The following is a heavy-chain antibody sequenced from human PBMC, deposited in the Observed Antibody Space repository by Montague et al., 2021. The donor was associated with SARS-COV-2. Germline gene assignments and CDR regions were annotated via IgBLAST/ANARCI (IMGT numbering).Heavy chain of an antibody. Sequence: PAPVKPTQTLTLTCTFSGFSLSTSGMCVSWIRQPPGKALEWLALIDWDDDKYYSTSLKTRLTISKDTSKNQVVLTMTNMDPVDTATYYCARTWTFGELLYGAFDIWGQGTMVTVSS. CDR3: ARTWTFGELLYGAFDI. J-gene: IGHJ3*02. CDR1: GFSLSTSGMC. D-gene: IGHD3-10*01. V-gene: IGHV2-70*01. CDR2: IDWDDDK.